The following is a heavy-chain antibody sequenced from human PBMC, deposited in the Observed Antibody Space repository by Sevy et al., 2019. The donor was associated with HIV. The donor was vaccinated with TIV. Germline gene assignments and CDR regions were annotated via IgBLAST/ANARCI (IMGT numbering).Heavy chain of an antibody. CDR3: ASGKVAANYNWFDP. Sequence: SETLSLTCTVSGGSISSYYWSWIRQSAGKGLEWIGRIYTSGSTNYNPSLKSRVTMSVDTSKNQFSLKLSSVTAADTAVYYCASGKVAANYNWFDPWGQGTLVTVSS. D-gene: IGHD2-15*01. J-gene: IGHJ5*02. CDR2: IYTSGST. CDR1: GGSISSYY. V-gene: IGHV4-4*07.